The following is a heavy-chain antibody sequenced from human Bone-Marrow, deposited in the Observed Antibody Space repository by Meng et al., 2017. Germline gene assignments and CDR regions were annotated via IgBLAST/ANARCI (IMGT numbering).Heavy chain of an antibody. J-gene: IGHJ1*01. Sequence: VQLWQSGAEVKKPGASAKVSCKASGYTFIGYYMHWVRQAPGQGLEWMGWISAYNGNTNYAQKLQGRVTMTTDTSTSTAYMELSSLRSEDTAVYYCAREGIAAASLQDWGQGTLVTVSS. CDR3: AREGIAAASLQD. V-gene: IGHV1-18*04. CDR1: GYTFIGYY. D-gene: IGHD6-13*01. CDR2: ISAYNGNT.